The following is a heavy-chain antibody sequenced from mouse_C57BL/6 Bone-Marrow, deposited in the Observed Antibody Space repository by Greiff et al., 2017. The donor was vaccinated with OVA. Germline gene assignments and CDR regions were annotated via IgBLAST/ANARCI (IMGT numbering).Heavy chain of an antibody. D-gene: IGHD2-4*01. CDR3: ARRAYYDYDRWYFDV. J-gene: IGHJ1*03. CDR2: ISSGGSYT. V-gene: IGHV5-6*01. CDR1: GFTFSSYG. Sequence: DVHLVESGGDLVKPGGSLKLSCAASGFTFSSYGMSWVRQTPDKRLEWVATISSGGSYTYYPDSVKGRFTISRDNAKNTLYLQMSSLKSEDTAMYYCARRAYYDYDRWYFDVWGTGTTVTVSS.